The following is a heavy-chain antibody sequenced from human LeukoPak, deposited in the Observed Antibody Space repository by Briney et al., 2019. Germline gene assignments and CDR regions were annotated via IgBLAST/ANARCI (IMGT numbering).Heavy chain of an antibody. CDR1: GGSFSGYY. Sequence: SETLSLTCAVYGGSFSGYYWSWIRQPPGKGLEWIGEINHSGSTNYNPSLKSRVTISVDTSKNQFSLKLSSVTAADTAVYYCARGDYGGNSDWDQGTLVTVSS. CDR3: ARGDYGGNSD. CDR2: INHSGST. V-gene: IGHV4-34*01. D-gene: IGHD4-23*01. J-gene: IGHJ4*02.